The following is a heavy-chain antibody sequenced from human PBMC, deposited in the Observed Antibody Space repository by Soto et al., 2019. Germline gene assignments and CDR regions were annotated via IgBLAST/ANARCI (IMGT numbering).Heavy chain of an antibody. CDR2: INAGNGNT. Sequence: QVQLVQSGAEVKKPGASVKVSCKASGYTFTSYAMHWVRQAPGQRLEWMGWINAGNGNTKYSQKFQGRVTITRDTSASTAYMELSSLRSEDTAVYYCARDRRFLSWGWDWFDPWGQGTLVTVSS. V-gene: IGHV1-3*01. CDR1: GYTFTSYA. J-gene: IGHJ5*02. CDR3: ARDRRFLSWGWDWFDP. D-gene: IGHD3-3*01.